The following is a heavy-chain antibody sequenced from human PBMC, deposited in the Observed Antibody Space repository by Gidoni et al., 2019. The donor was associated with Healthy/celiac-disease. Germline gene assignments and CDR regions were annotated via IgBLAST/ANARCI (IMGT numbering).Heavy chain of an antibody. CDR1: GFTFSSYA. Sequence: EVQLLESGGGLVQPGGSLRLSCAASGFTFSSYAMSWVRQAPGKGLEWVSAISGRGGSTYYADSVKGRFTISRDNSKNTLYLQMNSLRAEDTAVYYCAKSRYYYDSHFDYWGQGTLVTVSS. V-gene: IGHV3-23*01. CDR2: ISGRGGST. J-gene: IGHJ4*02. D-gene: IGHD3-22*01. CDR3: AKSRYYYDSHFDY.